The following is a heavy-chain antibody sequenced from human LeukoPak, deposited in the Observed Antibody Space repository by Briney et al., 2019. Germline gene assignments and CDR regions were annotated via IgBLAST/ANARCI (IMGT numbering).Heavy chain of an antibody. Sequence: GASVKVSCKASGYTFTSYDINWVRQATGQGLEWMGWMNPNSGNTGYAQKFQGRVTMTRNTSISTAYMELSSLRSEDTAVYYRARGLSAYYYYYMDVWGKGTTVTVSS. D-gene: IGHD2/OR15-2a*01. CDR3: ARGLSAYYYYYMDV. CDR2: MNPNSGNT. CDR1: GYTFTSYD. J-gene: IGHJ6*03. V-gene: IGHV1-8*01.